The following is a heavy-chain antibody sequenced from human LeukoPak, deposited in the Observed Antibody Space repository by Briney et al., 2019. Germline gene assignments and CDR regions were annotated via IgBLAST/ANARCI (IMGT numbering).Heavy chain of an antibody. CDR3: ARLIGGMVTTVTSGYLDYYYYGMDV. V-gene: IGHV5-51*01. CDR1: GYTFINYW. CDR2: IYHGDSDT. D-gene: IGHD4-17*01. Sequence: GESLKISCKASGYTFINYWIGWVRQMPGKGLEWMGIIYHGDSDTRYSPSFQGQVTISADKSISTAYLQWSSLKASDTAMYYCARLIGGMVTTVTSGYLDYYYYGMDVWGQGTTVTVSS. J-gene: IGHJ6*02.